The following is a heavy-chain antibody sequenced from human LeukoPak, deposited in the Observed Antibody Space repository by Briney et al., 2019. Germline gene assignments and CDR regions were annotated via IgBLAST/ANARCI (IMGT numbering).Heavy chain of an antibody. CDR1: GYTFTSYA. CDR2: INTNTGNP. J-gene: IGHJ5*02. CDR3: ARDHHTYCGGDCYSRWFDP. V-gene: IGHV7-4-1*02. Sequence: ASVKASCKASGYTFTSYAMNWVRQAPGQGLEWMGWINTNTGNPTYAQGFTGRFVFSLDTSVSTAYLQISSLKAEDTAVYYCARDHHTYCGGDCYSRWFDPWGQGTLVTVSS. D-gene: IGHD2-21*02.